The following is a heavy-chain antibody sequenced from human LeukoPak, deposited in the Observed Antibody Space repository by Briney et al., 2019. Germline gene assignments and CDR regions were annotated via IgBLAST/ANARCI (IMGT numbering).Heavy chain of an antibody. Sequence: SETLSLTCTVSGGSISSSSYYWGWIRQPPGKGLEWIGSIYYSGSTYYNPSLKSRVTISVDTSKNQFSLKLSSVTAADTAVYFCARASSGTFLFGPLDYWGQGNLVTVSS. CDR3: ARASSGTFLFGPLDY. CDR1: GGSISSSSYY. CDR2: IYYSGST. V-gene: IGHV4-39*07. D-gene: IGHD1-26*01. J-gene: IGHJ4*02.